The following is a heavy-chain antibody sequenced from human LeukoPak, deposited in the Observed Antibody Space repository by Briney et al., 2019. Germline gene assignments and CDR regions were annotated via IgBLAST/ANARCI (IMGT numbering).Heavy chain of an antibody. J-gene: IGHJ4*02. V-gene: IGHV4-4*02. D-gene: IGHD6-13*01. Sequence: SETLSLTCAVSGGSISSSNWWSWVRQPPRTGLEWIGEIYHSGSTNYNPSLKSRVTISVDKSKNQFSLKLSSVTAADTAVYYCARERAAAGTRLDYWGQGTLVTVSS. CDR2: IYHSGST. CDR1: GGSISSSNW. CDR3: ARERAAAGTRLDY.